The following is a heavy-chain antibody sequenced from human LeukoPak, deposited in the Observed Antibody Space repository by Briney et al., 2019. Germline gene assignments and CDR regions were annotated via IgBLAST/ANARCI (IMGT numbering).Heavy chain of an antibody. CDR1: GGSISTYY. V-gene: IGHV4-4*07. D-gene: IGHD3-22*01. Sequence: SETLSLTCTVSGGSISTYYGNWIRQPAGKGLEWIGRINTSGTTNYNPSLKSRVTTSLDTSKNQFSLKLTSVTAADTAVYYCARGTSSGYRIDYWGQGTLVTVSS. CDR3: ARGTSSGYRIDY. J-gene: IGHJ4*02. CDR2: INTSGTT.